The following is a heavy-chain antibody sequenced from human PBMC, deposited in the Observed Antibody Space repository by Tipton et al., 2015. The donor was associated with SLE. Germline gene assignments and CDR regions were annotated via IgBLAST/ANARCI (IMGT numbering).Heavy chain of an antibody. J-gene: IGHJ4*02. V-gene: IGHV3-7*01. D-gene: IGHD2-15*01. CDR1: GFTFNIYW. Sequence: SLRLSCVASGFTFNIYWMTWVRQAPGKGLEWVANMKEDGSEKYYVDSVKGRFTISRDNAKNSLYLQMSSLRVEDTGVYYCARLTESSTLFVSWGQGTLATVSS. CDR3: ARLTESSTLFVS. CDR2: MKEDGSEK.